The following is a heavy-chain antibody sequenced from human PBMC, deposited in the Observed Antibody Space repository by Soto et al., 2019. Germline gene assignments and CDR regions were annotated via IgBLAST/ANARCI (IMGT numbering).Heavy chain of an antibody. V-gene: IGHV3-33*01. CDR2: IWDDGSNK. J-gene: IGHJ3*02. Sequence: QVQLVESGGGVVQPGRSLRLSCAASGFTFSSYGMHWVRQAPGKGLEWVAVIWDDGSNKYYADSVKGRFTISRDNSKNTLYLQMNSLRAEDTAVYYCARDAYYYDSSGYRSTADAFDIWGQGTMVTVSS. CDR1: GFTFSSYG. D-gene: IGHD3-22*01. CDR3: ARDAYYYDSSGYRSTADAFDI.